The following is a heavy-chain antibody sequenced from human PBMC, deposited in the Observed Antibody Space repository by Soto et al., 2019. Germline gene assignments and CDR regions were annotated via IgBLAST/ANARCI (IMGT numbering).Heavy chain of an antibody. Sequence: ASLKVSCKASGYSSSNYYTHWARQAPGQGLEWVGIVNPYGASTNYAQRFQGRVTLTRDTSTNTDYMELSRLTSDDTATYYCASVTTIWSNWGQGTLVTVSS. CDR3: ASVTTIWSN. CDR1: GYSSSNYY. J-gene: IGHJ4*02. CDR2: VNPYGAST. D-gene: IGHD2-21*02. V-gene: IGHV1-46*01.